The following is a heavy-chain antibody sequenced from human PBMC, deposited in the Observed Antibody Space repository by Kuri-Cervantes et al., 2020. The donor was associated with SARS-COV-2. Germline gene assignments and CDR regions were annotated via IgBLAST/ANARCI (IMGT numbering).Heavy chain of an antibody. CDR3: AKDEGSGHKDY. CDR2: IGTAGDT. Sequence: GGSLRLSCAASGFTFSSYDMHWVRQATGKGLEWVSAIGTAGDTYYPGSVKGRFTISRDNSKNTLYLQMNSLRAEDTAVYYCAKDEGSGHKDYWGQGTLVTVSS. D-gene: IGHD2-15*01. V-gene: IGHV3-13*01. J-gene: IGHJ4*02. CDR1: GFTFSSYD.